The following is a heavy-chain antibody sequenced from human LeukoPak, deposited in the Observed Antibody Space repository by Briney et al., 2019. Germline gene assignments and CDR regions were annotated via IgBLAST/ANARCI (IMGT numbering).Heavy chain of an antibody. CDR2: IYPGDSDT. J-gene: IGHJ6*03. CDR3: ARLAYCGGDCYSDYYYMDV. Sequence: KDGESLKISCKGSGYSFTSYWIGWVRQMPGKGLEWMGIIYPGDSDTRYSPSFQGQVTISADKSISTAYLQWSSLKASDTAMYYCARLAYCGGDCYSDYYYMDVWGKGITVTVSS. V-gene: IGHV5-51*01. D-gene: IGHD2-21*02. CDR1: GYSFTSYW.